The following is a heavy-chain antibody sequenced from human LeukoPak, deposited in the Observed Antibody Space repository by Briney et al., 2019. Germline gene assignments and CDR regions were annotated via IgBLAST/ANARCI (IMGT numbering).Heavy chain of an antibody. J-gene: IGHJ4*02. D-gene: IGHD1-26*01. CDR1: GGSISSGDYY. V-gene: IGHV4-30-4*01. Sequence: PSQTLSLTCTVSGGSISSGDYYWSWIRQPPGKGLEWIGYIYYSGSTYYNPSLKSRVTISVDTSKNHFSLKLSSVTAADTAVYYCVGGSSRDALLDNWGQGTLVTVAS. CDR3: VGGSSRDALLDN. CDR2: IYYSGST.